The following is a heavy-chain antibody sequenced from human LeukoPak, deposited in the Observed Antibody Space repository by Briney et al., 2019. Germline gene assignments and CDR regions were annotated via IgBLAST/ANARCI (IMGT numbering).Heavy chain of an antibody. Sequence: ASVKVSCKASGYTFTSYDINWVRQATGQGLEWMGWMNPNSGNTGYAQKFQGRVTMTRNNSISTAYMELSSLRSEDTAVYYCATEQWLVSRNWFDPWGQGTLVTVSS. V-gene: IGHV1-8*01. CDR3: ATEQWLVSRNWFDP. CDR2: MNPNSGNT. J-gene: IGHJ5*02. D-gene: IGHD6-19*01. CDR1: GYTFTSYD.